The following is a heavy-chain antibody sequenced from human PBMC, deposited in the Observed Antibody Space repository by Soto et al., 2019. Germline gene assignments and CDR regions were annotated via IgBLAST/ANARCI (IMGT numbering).Heavy chain of an antibody. CDR2: TSNSGST. V-gene: IGHV4-31*03. J-gene: IGHJ4*02. Sequence: QVQLQESGPGLVKPSQTLSLTCTVSGGSITSSGYYWSWIRQHPGEGLEWIGFTSNSGSTSYNPSPKCRVPISVDPCSNPFSLNLKSGTAADTAVYYCARGGGSTKVAYWGQGTLVTVSP. D-gene: IGHD2-2*01. CDR1: GGSITSSGYY. CDR3: ARGGGSTKVAY.